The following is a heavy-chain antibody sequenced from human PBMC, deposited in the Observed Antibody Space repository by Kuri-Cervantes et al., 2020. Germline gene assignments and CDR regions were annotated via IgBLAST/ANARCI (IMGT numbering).Heavy chain of an antibody. V-gene: IGHV3-30-3*01. CDR2: ISYDGSNK. D-gene: IGHD3-10*01. CDR3: TTEGVVWFGELLWDPADY. Sequence: GESLKISCAASGFTFSSYAMHWVRQAPGKGLEWVAVISYDGSNKYYADSVKGRFTISRDNSKNTLYLQMNSLRAEDTAVYYCTTEGVVWFGELLWDPADYWGQGTLVTVSS. J-gene: IGHJ4*02. CDR1: GFTFSSYA.